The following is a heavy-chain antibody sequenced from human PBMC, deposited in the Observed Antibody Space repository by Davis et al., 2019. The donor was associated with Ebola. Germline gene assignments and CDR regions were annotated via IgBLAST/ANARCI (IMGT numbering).Heavy chain of an antibody. Sequence: GESLKISCAASGFTFSSYGMHWVRQAPGKGLEWVAFIRYDGSNKYYADSVKGRFTISRDNSKNTLYLQMNSLRAEDTAVYYCGKEGRYCGGDCYSEYFQHWGQGTLVTVSS. D-gene: IGHD2-21*02. CDR1: GFTFSSYG. J-gene: IGHJ1*01. CDR2: IRYDGSNK. CDR3: GKEGRYCGGDCYSEYFQH. V-gene: IGHV3-30*02.